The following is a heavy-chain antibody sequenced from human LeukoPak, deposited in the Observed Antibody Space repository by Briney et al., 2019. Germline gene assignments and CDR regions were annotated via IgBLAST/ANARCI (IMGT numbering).Heavy chain of an antibody. V-gene: IGHV4-38-2*01. CDR1: GYSISSGYY. J-gene: IGHJ4*02. D-gene: IGHD6-19*01. Sequence: SETLSLTCAVSGYSISSGYYWGWIRQPPGKGLEWIGSIYHSESTYYNPSLKSRVTISVDTSKNQFSLKLTSVTATDTAVYYCTRVAVPGTVDYWGQGTPVTVSS. CDR2: IYHSEST. CDR3: TRVAVPGTVDY.